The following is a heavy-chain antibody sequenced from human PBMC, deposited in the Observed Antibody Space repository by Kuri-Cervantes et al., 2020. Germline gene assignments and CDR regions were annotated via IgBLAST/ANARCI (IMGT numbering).Heavy chain of an antibody. CDR2: MSSSGSTI. V-gene: IGHV3-11*01. CDR3: ARGDLVVTAIRCIYYYYGMDV. CDR1: GFTFSDYY. D-gene: IGHD2-21*02. J-gene: IGHJ6*02. Sequence: GESLKISCAASGFTFSDYYMSWIRQASGKVLEWVSYMSSSGSTIYYADSVKGRFTISRDNAKNSLYLQMNSLRAEHTAVYYCARGDLVVTAIRCIYYYYGMDVWCQGTTVTVSS.